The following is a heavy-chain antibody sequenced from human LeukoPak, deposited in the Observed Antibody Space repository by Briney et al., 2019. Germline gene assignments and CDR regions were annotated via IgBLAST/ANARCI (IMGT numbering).Heavy chain of an antibody. V-gene: IGHV3-30*02. J-gene: IGHJ4*02. CDR1: GFTFSTYG. CDR3: AKIEVSATLDY. CDR2: IRNDGSNK. Sequence: PGGSLRLSCAASGFTFSTYGLHWVRQAPGKGLEWVAFIRNDGSNKYYADSVKGRFTIFRDNSRNTLPLQMNSLRVEDTAVYYCAKIEVSATLDYWGQGTLVTVSS. D-gene: IGHD5/OR15-5a*01.